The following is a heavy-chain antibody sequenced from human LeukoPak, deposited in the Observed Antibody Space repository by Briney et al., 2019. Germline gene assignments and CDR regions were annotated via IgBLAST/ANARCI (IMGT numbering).Heavy chain of an antibody. D-gene: IGHD5-24*01. J-gene: IGHJ3*02. CDR1: GFTFSSYW. CDR3: AREIVEMAPEAAFDI. V-gene: IGHV3-74*01. CDR2: INSDGSST. Sequence: GGSLRLSCAAPGFTFSSYWMHWVRQAPGKGLVWVSRINSDGSSTSYADSVKGRFTISRDNAKNTLYLQMNSLRAEDTAVYYCAREIVEMAPEAAFDIWGQGTMVTVSS.